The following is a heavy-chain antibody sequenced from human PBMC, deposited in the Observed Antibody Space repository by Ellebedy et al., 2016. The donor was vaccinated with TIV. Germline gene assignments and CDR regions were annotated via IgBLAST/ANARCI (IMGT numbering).Heavy chain of an antibody. CDR2: INPNSGGT. Sequence: AASVKVSCKASGYSFTGYYIHWVRQAPGQGLEWMGWINPNSGGTKYAQKFQGRVTMTTDTSISTAYMELSRLRSDDTAIYYCARDPSGGYYYGSGSIYYYYGMDVWGQGTKVTVSS. CDR3: ARDPSGGYYYGSGSIYYYYGMDV. J-gene: IGHJ6*02. D-gene: IGHD3-10*01. V-gene: IGHV1-2*02. CDR1: GYSFTGYY.